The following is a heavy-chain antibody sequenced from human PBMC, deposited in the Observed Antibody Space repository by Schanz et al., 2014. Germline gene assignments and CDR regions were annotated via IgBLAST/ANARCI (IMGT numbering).Heavy chain of an antibody. CDR1: GFTFSSYG. CDR3: AKEKGDCSSTSCSYYFDY. V-gene: IGHV3-33*06. D-gene: IGHD2-2*01. CDR2: IWYDGSNK. J-gene: IGHJ4*02. Sequence: GQLLESGGGLVQPGGSLRLSCAASGFTFSSYGMSWVCQAPGKGLEWVAVIWYDGSNKYYADSVKGRFTISRDNSKNTLYLQMNSLRAEDTAVYYCAKEKGDCSSTSCSYYFDYWGQGTLVTVSS.